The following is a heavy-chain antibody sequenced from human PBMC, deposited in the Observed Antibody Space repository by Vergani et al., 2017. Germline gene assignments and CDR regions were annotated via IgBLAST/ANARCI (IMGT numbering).Heavy chain of an antibody. CDR1: GFTFSSYS. CDR3: ASNYYDSSGYWGTFDY. D-gene: IGHD3-22*01. V-gene: IGHV3-66*01. J-gene: IGHJ4*02. Sequence: EVQLVESGGGLVKPGGSLRLSCAASGFTFSSYSMSWVRQAPGKGLEWVSVIYSGGSTYYADSVKGRFTISRDNSKNTLYLQMNSLRAEDTAVYYCASNYYDSSGYWGTFDYWGQGTLVTVSS. CDR2: IYSGGST.